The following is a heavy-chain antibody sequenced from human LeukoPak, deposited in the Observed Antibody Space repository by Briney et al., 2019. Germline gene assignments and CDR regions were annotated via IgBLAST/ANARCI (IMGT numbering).Heavy chain of an antibody. V-gene: IGHV4-39*07. D-gene: IGHD3-10*01. CDR3: ARGGLWLGELSAQAPTFFDY. CDR2: IYYSGST. Sequence: SETLSLTCTVSGGSISSSSYYWGWIRQPPGTGLEWIGSIYYSGSTYYNPSLKSRVTISVDTSKNQFSLKLSSVTAADTAVYYCARGGLWLGELSAQAPTFFDYWGRGTLVTVSS. CDR1: GGSISSSSYY. J-gene: IGHJ4*02.